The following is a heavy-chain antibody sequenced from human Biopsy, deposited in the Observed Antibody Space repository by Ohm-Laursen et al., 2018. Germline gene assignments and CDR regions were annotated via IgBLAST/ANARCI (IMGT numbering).Heavy chain of an antibody. D-gene: IGHD3-22*01. CDR2: INAKTGDT. J-gene: IGHJ5*02. V-gene: IGHV1-2*02. CDR3: TRGGYYYDSLAYYYWFDP. Sequence: SVKVSCKASGYTFTGYHVHWVRQAPAQGLEWMGWINAKTGDTNYAQKFQGRVTMTRDTSISTAYVDLSSLRSDDTAVYYCTRGGYYYDSLAYYYWFDPWGQGTLVTVSS. CDR1: GYTFTGYH.